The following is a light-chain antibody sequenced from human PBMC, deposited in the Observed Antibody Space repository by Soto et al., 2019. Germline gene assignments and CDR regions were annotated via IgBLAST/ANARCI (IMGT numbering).Light chain of an antibody. CDR3: QQSYSTPPT. V-gene: IGKV1-39*01. Sequence: IHMTKSPSSLSASVGXTVTIICRPCQRSGSYLSFFQQKPGQAPELLMYAASSLQSGVPSRFSGSGSGTDFTPPISSLQPEDFATYYGQQSYSTPPTFGQGTKVDIK. CDR2: AAS. CDR1: QRSGSY. J-gene: IGKJ1*01.